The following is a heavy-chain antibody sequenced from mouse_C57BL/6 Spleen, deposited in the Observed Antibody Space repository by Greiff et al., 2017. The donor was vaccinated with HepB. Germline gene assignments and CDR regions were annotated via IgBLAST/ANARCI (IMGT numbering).Heavy chain of an antibody. Sequence: EVQLQQSGPELVKPGASVKISCKASGYTFTDSYMNWVKQSHGKSLEWIGDINPNNGGTSYNQKFKGKATLTVDKSSSTAYMELRSLTSEDSAVYYCARGGGLRRRGFDVWGTGTTVTVSS. V-gene: IGHV1-26*01. CDR2: INPNNGGT. CDR1: GYTFTDSY. D-gene: IGHD2-2*01. J-gene: IGHJ1*03. CDR3: ARGGGLRRRGFDV.